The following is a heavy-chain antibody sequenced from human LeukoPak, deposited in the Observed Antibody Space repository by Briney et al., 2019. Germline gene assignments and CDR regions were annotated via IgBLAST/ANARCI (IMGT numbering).Heavy chain of an antibody. CDR3: ATEEYGGNNFDY. Sequence: PGGSLRLSFASPGSTLSDYDVTWIRQAPGKGLEWVSQISNTGYSKYYADSVKGRFTISRDNVKDCVSLHMNSLRVADSGMYYCATEEYGGNNFDYWGQGILVTVSS. V-gene: IGHV3-11*01. D-gene: IGHD4-23*01. CDR2: ISNTGYSK. J-gene: IGHJ4*02. CDR1: GSTLSDYD.